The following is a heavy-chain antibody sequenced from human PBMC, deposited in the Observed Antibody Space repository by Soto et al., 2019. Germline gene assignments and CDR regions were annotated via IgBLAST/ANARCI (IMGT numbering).Heavy chain of an antibody. CDR2: MNPNSGNT. D-gene: IGHD6-13*01. V-gene: IGHV1-8*01. J-gene: IGHJ6*02. CDR1: GYTFTSYD. CDR3: ARATGDCIAAAPYYYYYYGMDV. Sequence: QVQLVQSGAEVKKHGASVKVSCKASGYTFTSYDINWVRQATGQGLEWMGWMNPNSGNTGYAHKFQGRVTMTRKTSISTAYMELSSLRSEDTAVYYCARATGDCIAAAPYYYYYYGMDVWGQGTTVTVSS.